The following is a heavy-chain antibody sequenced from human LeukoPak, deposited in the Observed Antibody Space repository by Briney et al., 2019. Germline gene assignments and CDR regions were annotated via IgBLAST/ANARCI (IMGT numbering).Heavy chain of an antibody. CDR1: GGSISSCNR. D-gene: IGHD3-9*01. V-gene: IGHV4-4*02. CDR2: IYNSGST. Sequence: SGTLSLTCAVSGGSISSCNRWSWVRQPPGKGLEGIGEIYNSGSTNYNPSLKSRVTISVDKSKNQFSLKLSSVTAADTAVYYCARTYYDILTGFHLNAFDIWGQGTMVTVSS. CDR3: ARTYYDILTGFHLNAFDI. J-gene: IGHJ3*02.